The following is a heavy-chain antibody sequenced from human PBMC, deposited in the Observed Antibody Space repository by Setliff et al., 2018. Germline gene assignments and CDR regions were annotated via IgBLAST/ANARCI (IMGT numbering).Heavy chain of an antibody. V-gene: IGHV3-74*01. CDR1: GFTFYNYW. CDR2: IHGDGSNT. CDR3: ATSVGATTTSYYYMDV. Sequence: PGGSLRLSCAASGFTFYNYWMHWVRQAPGKGLVWVSHIHGDGSNTTYADSVKGRFTISRDNAKNTVYLQLNRLRADDTAVYYCATSVGATTTSYYYMDVWGKGTTVTVSS. J-gene: IGHJ6*03. D-gene: IGHD1-26*01.